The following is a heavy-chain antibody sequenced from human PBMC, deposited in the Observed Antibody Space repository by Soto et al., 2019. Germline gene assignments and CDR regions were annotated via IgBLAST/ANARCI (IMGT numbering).Heavy chain of an antibody. CDR2: ISYDGSNK. V-gene: IGHV3-30-3*01. J-gene: IGHJ6*02. Sequence: QVQLVESGGGVVQPGRSLRLSCAASGFTFSSYAMHWVRQAPGKGLEWVAVISYDGSNKYYADPVKGRFTISRDNSKHTLYLHMNSLRAEDTAVYYCARDFNLWVGGYYYGMDVWGQGTTVTFSS. D-gene: IGHD3-10*01. CDR1: GFTFSSYA. CDR3: ARDFNLWVGGYYYGMDV.